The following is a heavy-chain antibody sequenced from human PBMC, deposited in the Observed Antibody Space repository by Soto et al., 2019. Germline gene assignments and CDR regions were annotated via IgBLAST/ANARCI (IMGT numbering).Heavy chain of an antibody. D-gene: IGHD2-15*01. CDR2: MSYDGSKK. J-gene: IGHJ4*02. CDR3: ARDWWAY. V-gene: IGHV3-30-3*01. CDR1: GFTFSSYD. Sequence: QVQLVESGGGVVQPGRTLRLSCAASGFTFSSYDMHWVRRAPGKGLEWMAVMSYDGSKKYNADSVKGQFTISRDNSKNTLYLQMNRLRPEDTALYYCARDWWAYWGQGTLVIVSS.